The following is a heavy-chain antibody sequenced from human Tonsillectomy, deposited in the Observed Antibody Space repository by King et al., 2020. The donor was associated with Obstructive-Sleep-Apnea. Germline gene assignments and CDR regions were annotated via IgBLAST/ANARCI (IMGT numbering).Heavy chain of an antibody. D-gene: IGHD3-10*01. Sequence: VQLVESGGGLVQPGGSLRLSCAASGFTFSSYWMSWVRQAPGKGLEWVANIKQDGSEQYFVDSVKGRVTISRDNAKNSLYLQMNSLRAEDTAVYYCARDEGYYGSGSYYYYWGQGTLVTVSS. CDR3: ARDEGYYGSGSYYYY. J-gene: IGHJ4*02. CDR2: IKQDGSEQ. CDR1: GFTFSSYW. V-gene: IGHV3-7*03.